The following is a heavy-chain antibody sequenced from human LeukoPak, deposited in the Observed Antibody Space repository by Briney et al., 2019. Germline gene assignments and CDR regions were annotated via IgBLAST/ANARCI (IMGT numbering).Heavy chain of an antibody. D-gene: IGHD5-12*01. CDR3: AKDRYSGYDTTSLDY. CDR2: ISGSGGST. V-gene: IGHV3-23*01. Sequence: GGSLRLSCAASGFTFSSYGMSWVRQAPGKGLEWVSAISGSGGSTYYADSVKGRFTISRDNSKNTLYLQMNSLRAEDTAVYYCAKDRYSGYDTTSLDYWGQGTLVTVSS. J-gene: IGHJ4*02. CDR1: GFTFSSYG.